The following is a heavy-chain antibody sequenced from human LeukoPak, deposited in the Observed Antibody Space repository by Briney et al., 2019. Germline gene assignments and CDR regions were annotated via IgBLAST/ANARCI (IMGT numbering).Heavy chain of an antibody. V-gene: IGHV3-30*02. CDR2: VWYDGINN. CDR3: AKDRSGTWSFDY. J-gene: IGHJ4*02. Sequence: GGSPRLSCAASGFTFSSHNMHWVRQAPGKGLEWVAVVWYDGINNVFADSVKGRFTLSRDNSNKTLFLQINSLRVEDTAVYYCAKDRSGTWSFDYWGQGTLVTVSS. D-gene: IGHD3-3*01. CDR1: GFTFSSHN.